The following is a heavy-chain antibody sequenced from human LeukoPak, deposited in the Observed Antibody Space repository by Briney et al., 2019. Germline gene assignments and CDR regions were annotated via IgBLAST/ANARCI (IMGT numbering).Heavy chain of an antibody. D-gene: IGHD1-26*01. Sequence: GGSLRLSCAASGFTFSSYAMSWVRQAPGKGLEWVAFVRYDESNKYYADSVKGRFTISRDNSKNTLYLQMNSLRAEDTAVYYCARVGARWIVGAVGGAFDIWGQGTMVTVSS. CDR2: VRYDESNK. CDR1: GFTFSSYA. V-gene: IGHV3-30*02. J-gene: IGHJ3*02. CDR3: ARVGARWIVGAVGGAFDI.